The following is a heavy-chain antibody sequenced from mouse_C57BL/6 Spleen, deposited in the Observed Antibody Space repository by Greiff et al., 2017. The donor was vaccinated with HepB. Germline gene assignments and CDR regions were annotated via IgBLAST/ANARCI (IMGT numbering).Heavy chain of an antibody. CDR1: GYTFTSYW. CDR2: IHPNSGST. CDR3: ARKWDYYGSSYFDY. J-gene: IGHJ2*01. V-gene: IGHV1-64*01. D-gene: IGHD1-1*01. Sequence: QVQLQQPGAELVKPGASVKLSCKASGYTFTSYWMHWVKQRPGQGLEWIGMIHPNSGSTNYNEKFKSKATLTVDKSSSTAYMQLSSLTSEDSAVYYWARKWDYYGSSYFDYWGQGTTLTVSS.